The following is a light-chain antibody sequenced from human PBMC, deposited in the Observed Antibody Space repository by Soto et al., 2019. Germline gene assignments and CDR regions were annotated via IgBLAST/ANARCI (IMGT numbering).Light chain of an antibody. Sequence: QLVLTQPPSASASLGASVTLTCTLSSGYSNYKVDWYQQRPGKGPRFVMRVGTGGIVGSKGDGIPDRFSVLGSGLNRYLTIKNIQEEDESDYHCGADHGSGSNFVVVFRGGTQLTVL. CDR1: SGYSNYK. CDR3: GADHGSGSNFVVV. CDR2: VGTGGIVG. J-gene: IGLJ2*01. V-gene: IGLV9-49*01.